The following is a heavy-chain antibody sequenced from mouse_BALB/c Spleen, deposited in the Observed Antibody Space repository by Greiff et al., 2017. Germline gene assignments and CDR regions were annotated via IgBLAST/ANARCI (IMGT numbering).Heavy chain of an antibody. V-gene: IGHV3-6*02. CDR3: ARDQAHYYGSYAMDY. CDR2: ISYDGSN. CDR1: GYSITSGYY. Sequence: VQLQQSGPGLVKPSQSLSLTCSVTGYSITSGYYWNWIRQFPGNKLEWMGYISYDGSNNYNPSLKNRISITRDTSKNQFFLKLNSVTTEDTATYYCARDQAHYYGSYAMDYWGQGTSVTVSS. D-gene: IGHD1-2*01. J-gene: IGHJ4*01.